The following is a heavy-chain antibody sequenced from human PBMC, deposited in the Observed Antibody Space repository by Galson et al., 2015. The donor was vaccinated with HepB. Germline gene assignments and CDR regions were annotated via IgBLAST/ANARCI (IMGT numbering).Heavy chain of an antibody. Sequence: SLRLSCAASGFTFSSYGMHWVRQAPGKGLEWVAVISYDGSNKYYADSVKGRFTISRDNSKNTLYLQMNSLRAEDTAVYYCAKDSGPAAGTDPLDAFDIWGQGTMVTVSS. J-gene: IGHJ3*02. CDR1: GFTFSSYG. V-gene: IGHV3-30*18. CDR2: ISYDGSNK. D-gene: IGHD6-13*01. CDR3: AKDSGPAAGTDPLDAFDI.